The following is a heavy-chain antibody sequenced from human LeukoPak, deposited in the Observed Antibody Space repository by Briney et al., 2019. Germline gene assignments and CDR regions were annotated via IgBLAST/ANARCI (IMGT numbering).Heavy chain of an antibody. Sequence: ASVKVSCKASGYTFTIYGISWVRQAPGQGLEWMGWISAYNGNTNYAQKLQGRVTMTTDTSTSTAYMELRSLRSDDTAVYFCARGLVYDSSGYNYFDYWGQGTLVTVSS. J-gene: IGHJ4*02. CDR1: GYTFTIYG. CDR2: ISAYNGNT. D-gene: IGHD3-22*01. CDR3: ARGLVYDSSGYNYFDY. V-gene: IGHV1-18*01.